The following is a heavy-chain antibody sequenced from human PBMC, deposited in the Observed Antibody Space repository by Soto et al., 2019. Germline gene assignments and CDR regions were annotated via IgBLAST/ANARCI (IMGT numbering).Heavy chain of an antibody. J-gene: IGHJ6*03. CDR2: ISAYNGNT. CDR3: AREHSSSWYVGYYYYYYMDV. D-gene: IGHD6-13*01. CDR1: GYTFTSYG. V-gene: IGHV1-18*01. Sequence: GASVKVSCKASGYTFTSYGISWARQAPGQGLEWMGWISAYNGNTNYAQKLQGRVTMTTDTSTSTAYMELRSLRSDDTAVYYCAREHSSSWYVGYYYYYYMDVWGKGTTVTVSS.